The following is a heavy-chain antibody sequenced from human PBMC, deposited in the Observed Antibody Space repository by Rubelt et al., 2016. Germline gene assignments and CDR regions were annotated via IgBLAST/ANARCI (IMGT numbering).Heavy chain of an antibody. D-gene: IGHD3-22*01. CDR2: IRADSSYI. J-gene: IGHJ4*02. V-gene: IGHV3-21*01. Sequence: GGALVQPGGSLRLSCAASGFSFRTYAMTWVRQAPGKGLEGVSGIRADSSYIDYADSVKGRFTISRDNAKNSLYLQMNSLRAEDTAVYYCARAQDSGVYYVEFDYWGQGTLVTVSS. CDR3: ARAQDSGVYYVEFDY. CDR1: GFSFRTYA.